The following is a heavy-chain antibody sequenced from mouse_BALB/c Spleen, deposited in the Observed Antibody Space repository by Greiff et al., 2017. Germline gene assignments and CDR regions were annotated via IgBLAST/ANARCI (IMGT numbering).Heavy chain of an antibody. CDR2: ISSGSSTI. CDR3: ARKGGYDLSYYAMDY. D-gene: IGHD2-2*01. CDR1: GFTFSSFG. J-gene: IGHJ4*01. V-gene: IGHV5-17*02. Sequence: DVHLVESGGGLVQPGGSRKLSCAASGFTFSSFGMHWVRQAPEKGLEWVAYISSGSSTIYYADTVKGRFTISRDNPKNTLFLQMTSLRSEDTAMYYCARKGGYDLSYYAMDYWGQGTSVTVSS.